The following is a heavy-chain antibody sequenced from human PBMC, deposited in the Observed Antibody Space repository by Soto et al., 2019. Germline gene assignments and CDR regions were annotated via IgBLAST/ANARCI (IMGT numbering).Heavy chain of an antibody. CDR2: VNPNNGDT. D-gene: IGHD3-10*01. V-gene: IGHV1-8*01. CDR3: AKVSRKGSAIDFDY. CDR1: GYTFSKYD. Sequence: QVELVQSGAELKKPGASVKVSCKASGYTFSKYDMNWMRQATGQGPEWIGWVNPNNGDTGYAQKFQGRVTLTTDISSTTAYMELTSLPSEDTAIYYCAKVSRKGSAIDFDYWGQGTLITVSS. J-gene: IGHJ4*02.